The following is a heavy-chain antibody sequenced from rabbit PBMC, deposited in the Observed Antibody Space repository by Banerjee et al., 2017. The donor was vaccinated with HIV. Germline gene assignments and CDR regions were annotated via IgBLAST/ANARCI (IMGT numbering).Heavy chain of an antibody. Sequence: QEQLEESGGGLVKPGGTLTLTCKASGIDFSGYYYMCWVRQAPGKGLELIGCIVTGSGNTWYASWAKGRFTISKTSSTTVTLQMTSLTAADTATYFCARGAGGNYAYGMDLWGPGTLVTVS. CDR2: IVTGSGNT. CDR1: GIDFSGYYY. CDR3: ARGAGGNYAYGMDL. J-gene: IGHJ6*01. V-gene: IGHV1S45*01. D-gene: IGHD8-1*01.